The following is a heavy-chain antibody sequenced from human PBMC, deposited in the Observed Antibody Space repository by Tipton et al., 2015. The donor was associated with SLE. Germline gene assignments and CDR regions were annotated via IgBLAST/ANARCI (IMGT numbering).Heavy chain of an antibody. CDR1: GFTFSDYY. D-gene: IGHD6-19*01. J-gene: IGHJ3*02. V-gene: IGHV3-11*01. CDR2: ISSSGSTT. CDR3: AKVSPGSGWPHDAFDI. Sequence: QLVQSGGGLVKPGGSLRLSCAASGFTFSDYYMSWIRQAPGKGLEWVSYISSSGSTTYYADSVKGRFTISRDNSKNTLYLQMNSLRAEDTAVYYCAKVSPGSGWPHDAFDIWGQGTMVTVSS.